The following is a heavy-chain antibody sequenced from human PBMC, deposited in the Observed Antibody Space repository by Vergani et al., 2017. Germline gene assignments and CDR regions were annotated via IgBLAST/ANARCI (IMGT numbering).Heavy chain of an antibody. CDR3: ARRSGGYYSGGKVHPLRTAFDV. V-gene: IGHV4-61*02. D-gene: IGHD2-15*01. J-gene: IGHJ3*01. CDR2: ISASGNA. Sequence: QVQLQASGPGRVKPSQTLSLTCTMSGGSISAGYYFWSWIRQPAGKGLEWLGHISASGNASYSPSLTTRVSMSVDTSKNQFSLTVTSVTAADTAIYFCARRSGGYYSGGKVHPLRTAFDVWGHGTVVTVSS. CDR1: GGSISAGYYF.